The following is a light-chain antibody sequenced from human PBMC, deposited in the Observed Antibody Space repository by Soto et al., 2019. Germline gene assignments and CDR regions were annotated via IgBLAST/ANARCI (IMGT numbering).Light chain of an antibody. CDR2: AAS. Sequence: DIQMTQSPSSLSAPVGDRLAIPCRASQGISNYLAWYQQKPGKVPKLLIYAASPLPSGIPPRFSGSGSGTDFTLTISSLQPEDFATYYCQKYNSGPFTFGPGTKVDI. CDR3: QKYNSGPFT. V-gene: IGKV1-27*01. J-gene: IGKJ3*01. CDR1: QGISNY.